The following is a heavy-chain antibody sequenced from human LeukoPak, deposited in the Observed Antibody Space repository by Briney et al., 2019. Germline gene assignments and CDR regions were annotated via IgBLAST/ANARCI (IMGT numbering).Heavy chain of an antibody. CDR3: ARGSTYYDSSGQVPFDY. Sequence: PGRSLRLSCAASGFTFSNYAMHWVRQAPGKGLEWVAVISYDGSSESYPDSVKGRFTISRDNAKNSLYLQMNSLRAEDTAVYYCARGSTYYDSSGQVPFDYWGQGTLVTVSS. J-gene: IGHJ4*02. V-gene: IGHV3-30-3*01. CDR1: GFTFSNYA. D-gene: IGHD3-22*01. CDR2: ISYDGSSE.